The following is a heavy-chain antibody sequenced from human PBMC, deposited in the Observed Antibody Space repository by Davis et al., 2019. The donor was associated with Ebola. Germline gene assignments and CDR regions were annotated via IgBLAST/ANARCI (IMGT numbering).Heavy chain of an antibody. V-gene: IGHV3-23*01. Sequence: GESLKISCVASGFAFSTYAMSWVRQAPGKGLEWVAGISGNGANTDYTDSVKGRFIVSRDNSRSTLYLRMTSLRADDTATYSCASGTYRLGDYWGQGALVTVSS. CDR1: GFAFSTYA. J-gene: IGHJ4*02. D-gene: IGHD3-16*02. CDR2: ISGNGANT. CDR3: ASGTYRLGDY.